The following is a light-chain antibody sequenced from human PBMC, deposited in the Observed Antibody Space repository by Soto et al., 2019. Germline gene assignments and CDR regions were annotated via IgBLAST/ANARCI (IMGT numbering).Light chain of an antibody. CDR1: QSVSSTY. CDR2: DAS. V-gene: IGKV3D-20*02. Sequence: EIVLAQPPGTLSLSPGEKATLSGKARQSVSSTYLAWYQQIPGQSRSLLISDASNRATVIPARFSVSGSVTDFSLTISRVKPEVFAVYYCHQRQYWQPISICHGTRLEIK. J-gene: IGKJ5*01. CDR3: HQRQYWQPIS.